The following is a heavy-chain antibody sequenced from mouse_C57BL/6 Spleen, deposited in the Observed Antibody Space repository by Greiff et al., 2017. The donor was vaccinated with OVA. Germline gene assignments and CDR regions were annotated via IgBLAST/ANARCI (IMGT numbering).Heavy chain of an antibody. V-gene: IGHV1-15*01. J-gene: IGHJ3*01. CDR3: TDFYYGNSFAY. CDR2: IDPETGGT. Sequence: QVQLKQSGAELVRPGASVTLSCKASGYTFTDYEMHWVKQTPVHGLEWIGAIDPETGGTAYNQKFKGKAILTADKSSSTAYMELRSLTSEDSAVYYCTDFYYGNSFAYWGQGTLVTVSA. D-gene: IGHD2-1*01. CDR1: GYTFTDYE.